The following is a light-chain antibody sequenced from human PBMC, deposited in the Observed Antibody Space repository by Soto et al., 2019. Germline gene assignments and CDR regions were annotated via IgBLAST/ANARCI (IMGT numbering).Light chain of an antibody. CDR3: SSYTSSSTPLHV. Sequence: QSVLTQPASVSGSPGQSITISCTGTSSDVGGYNYVSWYQQHPGKAPKLMIYEVSNRPSGVSNRFSGSKSGNTASLTISGLQAEDEADYYCSSYTSSSTPLHVFGTGTKVTV. J-gene: IGLJ1*01. CDR2: EVS. V-gene: IGLV2-14*01. CDR1: SSDVGGYNY.